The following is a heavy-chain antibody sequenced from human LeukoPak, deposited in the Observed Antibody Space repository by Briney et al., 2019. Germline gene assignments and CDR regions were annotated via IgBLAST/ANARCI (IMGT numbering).Heavy chain of an antibody. J-gene: IGHJ4*02. CDR2: INPNSGGT. CDR1: GYTFTGHY. D-gene: IGHD1-26*01. V-gene: IGHV1-2*02. CDR3: ARDPYSGSYADY. Sequence: ASVKVSCKASGYTFTGHYMHWVRQAPGQGLEWMGWINPNSGGTNYAQKFQGRVTMTRDTSISTAYMELSRLRSDDTAVYYCARDPYSGSYADYWGQGTLVTVSS.